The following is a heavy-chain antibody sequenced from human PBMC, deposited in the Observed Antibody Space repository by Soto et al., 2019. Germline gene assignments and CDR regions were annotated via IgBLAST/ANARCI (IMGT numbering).Heavy chain of an antibody. CDR2: IIPIFGTA. Sequence: ASVKISCKASGGTFSSYAIGWVRQAPGQGLEWMGGIIPIFGTANYAQTFQGRVTINADESTSTAYMELRSLRSEDTAVYYCASRTYTGSYYEGNWLDPWGQGTLVTVSS. CDR3: ASRTYTGSYYEGNWLDP. CDR1: GGTFSSYA. D-gene: IGHD1-26*01. J-gene: IGHJ5*02. V-gene: IGHV1-69*13.